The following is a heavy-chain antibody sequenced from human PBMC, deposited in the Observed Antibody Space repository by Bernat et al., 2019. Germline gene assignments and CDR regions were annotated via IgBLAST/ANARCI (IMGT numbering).Heavy chain of an antibody. CDR3: ARGDYYDSSGYYSKYNWFDP. CDR2: INPSGGST. D-gene: IGHD3-22*01. CDR1: GYTFTSYY. Sequence: QVQLVQSGAEVKKPGASVKVSCKASGYTFTSYYMHWVRQAPGQGLEWMGIINPSGGSTSYAQKLQGRVTMTRDTSTSTVYMELSSLRSEDTAVYYCARGDYYDSSGYYSKYNWFDPWGQGTLVTVSS. J-gene: IGHJ5*02. V-gene: IGHV1-46*03.